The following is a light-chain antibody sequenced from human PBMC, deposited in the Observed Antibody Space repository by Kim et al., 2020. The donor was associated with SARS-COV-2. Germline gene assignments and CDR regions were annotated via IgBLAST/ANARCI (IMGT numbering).Light chain of an antibody. CDR3: CSYAGSYIML. J-gene: IGLJ2*01. V-gene: IGLV2-11*01. Sequence: GQSVSISCTGTSRDVVFYNYVSWYQHYPGKPPKLIIYDVSKRPSGVPARFSGAKSGNTASLTISGLQAEDEADYYCCSYAGSYIMLFGGGTQLTVL. CDR2: DVS. CDR1: SRDVVFYNY.